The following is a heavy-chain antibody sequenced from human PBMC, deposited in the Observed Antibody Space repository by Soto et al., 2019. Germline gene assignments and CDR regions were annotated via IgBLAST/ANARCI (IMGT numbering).Heavy chain of an antibody. D-gene: IGHD2-2*01. CDR1: GYSFTSYW. CDR2: IYPGDSDT. Sequence: VESLKISCKGSGYSFTSYWIGWVRQMPGKGLEWMGIIYPGDSDTRYSPSFQGQVTISADKSISTAYLQWSSLKASDTAMYYCARQGCSSTSCYPYYYYGMDVWGQGTTVTVSS. V-gene: IGHV5-51*01. CDR3: ARQGCSSTSCYPYYYYGMDV. J-gene: IGHJ6*02.